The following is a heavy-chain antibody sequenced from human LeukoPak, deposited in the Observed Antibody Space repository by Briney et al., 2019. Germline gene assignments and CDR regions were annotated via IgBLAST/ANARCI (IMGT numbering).Heavy chain of an antibody. CDR3: ARDHHCSGGSCPLYYYYGMDV. CDR2: ISAYNGNT. V-gene: IGHV1-18*01. J-gene: IGHJ6*02. Sequence: ASVKVSCKASGYTFTSYGISWVRPAPGQGLEWMGWISAYNGNTNYAQKLQGRVTMTTDTSTSTAYMELRSLRSDDTAVYYCARDHHCSGGSCPLYYYYGMDVWGQGTTVTVSS. D-gene: IGHD2-15*01. CDR1: GYTFTSYG.